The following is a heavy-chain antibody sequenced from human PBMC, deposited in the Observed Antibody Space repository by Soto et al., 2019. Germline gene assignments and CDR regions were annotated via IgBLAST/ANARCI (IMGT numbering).Heavy chain of an antibody. CDR2: INPNSGGT. CDR1: GYTFTGYY. J-gene: IGHJ6*02. D-gene: IGHD2-15*01. V-gene: IGHV1-2*04. CDR3: AREWRGYCSGGSCYRLVSYYYGMDV. Sequence: GASVKVSCKASGYTFTGYYMHWVRQAPGQGLEWMGWINPNSGGTNYAQKFQGWVTMTRDTSISTAYMELSRLRSDDTAVYYCAREWRGYCSGGSCYRLVSYYYGMDVWGQGTTVTVSS.